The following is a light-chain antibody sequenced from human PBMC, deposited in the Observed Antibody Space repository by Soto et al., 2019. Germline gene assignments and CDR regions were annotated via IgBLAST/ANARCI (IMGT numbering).Light chain of an antibody. J-gene: IGKJ2*01. CDR2: EAS. V-gene: IGKV3-11*01. CDR3: HQSSNWAST. CDR1: QSVNSY. Sequence: DIVLTQSPATLSLSPGERATLSCRASQSVNSYLAWYQQKPGQAPRLLIYEASNRATGIPARFCGSGSGTDFTLTISSLEPEDFAVYYCHQSSNWASTFGQGTNLEIK.